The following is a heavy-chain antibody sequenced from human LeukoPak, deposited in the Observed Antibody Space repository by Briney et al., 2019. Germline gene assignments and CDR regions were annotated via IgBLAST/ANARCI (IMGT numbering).Heavy chain of an antibody. CDR3: ARDRNLIAVAGTQAFDI. V-gene: IGHV1-46*01. CDR2: INPSGNST. CDR1: GYTFTSYG. Sequence: ASVKVSCKASGYTFTSYGISWVRQAPGQGLEWMGIINPSGNSTIYAQKFQDRVTMTSDTSTSTVYMDLRSLTFEDTAVYYCARDRNLIAVAGTQAFDIWGQGTMVTVSS. D-gene: IGHD6-19*01. J-gene: IGHJ3*02.